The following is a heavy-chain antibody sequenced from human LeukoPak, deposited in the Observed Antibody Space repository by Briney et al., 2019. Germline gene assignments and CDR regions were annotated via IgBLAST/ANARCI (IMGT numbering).Heavy chain of an antibody. CDR1: GGSFSGYY. V-gene: IGHV4-34*01. D-gene: IGHD3-22*01. CDR3: ARGGWDYYDSSGAPYYFDY. Sequence: SETLSLTCAVYGGSFSGYYRSWIRQPPGKGLEWIGEINHSGSTNYNPSLKSRVTISVDTSKNQFSLKLSSVTAADTVVYYCARGGWDYYDSSGAPYYFDYWGQGTLVTVSS. CDR2: INHSGST. J-gene: IGHJ4*02.